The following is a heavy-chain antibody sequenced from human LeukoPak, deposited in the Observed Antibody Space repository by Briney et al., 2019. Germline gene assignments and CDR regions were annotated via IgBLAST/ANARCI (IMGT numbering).Heavy chain of an antibody. J-gene: IGHJ5*02. CDR2: IQSKTDGGKT. D-gene: IGHD3-3*02. Sequence: GGSLRLSCAASGFIVTNAWMNWVRQAPGKGLEWVGRIQSKTDGGKTDSAPPVKPTFTISTDDSKNTLYLQMNSLNTEDTAIYYCTTGIRGAWGQGTLVTVSS. CDR1: GFIVTNAW. V-gene: IGHV3-15*07. CDR3: TTGIRGA.